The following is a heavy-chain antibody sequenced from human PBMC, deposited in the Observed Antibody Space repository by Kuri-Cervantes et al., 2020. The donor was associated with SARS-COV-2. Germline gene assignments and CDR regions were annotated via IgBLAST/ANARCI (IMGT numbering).Heavy chain of an antibody. CDR2: IYHSGST. V-gene: IGHV4-38-2*01. CDR3: ARREAGSSSAAFDI. D-gene: IGHD6-6*01. Sequence: SETLSLTCAVSGYSISSGYYWGWIRQPPGKGLEWIAIIYHSGSTYYNPSLKSRVTISLDTSKNQFSLKLSSVTAADTAVYYCARREAGSSSAAFDIWGLGTMVTVSS. J-gene: IGHJ3*02. CDR1: GYSISSGYY.